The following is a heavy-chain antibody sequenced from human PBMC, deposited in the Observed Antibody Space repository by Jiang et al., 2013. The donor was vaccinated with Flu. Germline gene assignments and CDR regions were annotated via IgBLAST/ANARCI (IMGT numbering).Heavy chain of an antibody. Sequence: LTCTFSGFSLSTSGVGVGWIRQPPGKALEWLALIYWNDDKRYSPSLKSRLTITKDTSKNQVVLTMTNMDPVDTATYYCAQGRLNYDILTGYYPLFDPWGQGTLVTVSS. J-gene: IGHJ5*02. CDR2: IYWNDDK. CDR3: AQGRLNYDILTGYYPLFDP. V-gene: IGHV2-5*01. CDR1: GFSLSTSGVG. D-gene: IGHD3-9*01.